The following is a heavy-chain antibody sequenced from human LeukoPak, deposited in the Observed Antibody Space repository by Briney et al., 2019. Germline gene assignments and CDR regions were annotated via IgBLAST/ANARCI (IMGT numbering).Heavy chain of an antibody. D-gene: IGHD3-22*01. J-gene: IGHJ4*02. V-gene: IGHV3-30*02. CDR2: IRYDGSNK. CDR3: AKDGYYYDSSNYPTV. Sequence: PGGSLRLSCAASGFTFSSYGMHCVRQAPGKGLEWVAFIRYDGSNKYYADSVKGRFTISRDNSKNTLYLQMNSLRAEDTAVYYCAKDGYYYDSSNYPTVWGQGTLVTVSS. CDR1: GFTFSSYG.